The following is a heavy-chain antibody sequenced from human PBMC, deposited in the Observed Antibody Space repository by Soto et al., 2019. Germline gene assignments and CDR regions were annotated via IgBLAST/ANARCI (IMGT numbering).Heavy chain of an antibody. CDR1: GYSFTSYW. CDR2: IDPSDSYT. D-gene: IGHD6-13*01. CDR3: ARPVKQQLVGSPSYYYYGMDV. J-gene: IGHJ6*02. Sequence: GESLKISCKGSGYSFTSYWISWVRQMPGKGLEWMGRIDPSDSYTNYSPSFQGHVTISADKSISTAYLQWSSLKASGTAMYYCARPVKQQLVGSPSYYYYGMDVWGQGTTVTVSS. V-gene: IGHV5-10-1*01.